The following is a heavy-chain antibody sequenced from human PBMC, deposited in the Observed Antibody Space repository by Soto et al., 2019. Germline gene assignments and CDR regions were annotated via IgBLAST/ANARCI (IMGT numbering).Heavy chain of an antibody. CDR3: AIEGFSGRYLPY. CDR1: GGTLGSYG. J-gene: IGHJ4*02. Sequence: QVILVQSGPEVKKPGSSVKVSCKASGGTLGSYGISWVRQAPGERLEWMGGIVPMFTTPKYSQKFQGKVTIDAAGSTSSVSMELSSLTSEDTAVYDCAIEGFSGRYLPYWGQGTLVTVSS. CDR2: IVPMFTTP. V-gene: IGHV1-69*01. D-gene: IGHD1-26*01.